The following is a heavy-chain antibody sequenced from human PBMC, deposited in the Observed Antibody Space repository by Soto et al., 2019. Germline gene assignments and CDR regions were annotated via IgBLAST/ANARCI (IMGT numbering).Heavy chain of an antibody. CDR3: ARVRSSPFRYFDF. Sequence: PGGSLRLSCVASGLTFGSRAMTWVRQAPGEGLQWVSTITDTGGDAKYADSVRGRFVISRDNSKKTLYLQMTSLTAADTAVYYCARVRSSPFRYFDFWGPGLLVTVSS. CDR2: ITDTGGDA. CDR1: GLTFGSRA. V-gene: IGHV3-23*01. J-gene: IGHJ4*02.